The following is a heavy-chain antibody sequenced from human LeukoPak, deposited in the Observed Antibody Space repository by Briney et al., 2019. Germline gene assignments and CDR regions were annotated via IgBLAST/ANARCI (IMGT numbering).Heavy chain of an antibody. D-gene: IGHD3-22*01. CDR2: IYSGGST. V-gene: IGHV3-53*01. Sequence: GGSLRLSCAASGFTVSSNYMSWVRQAPGKGLEWVSVIYSGGSTYYADSMKGRFTISRDNSKNTLYLQMNTLRAEDTAVYYCARTHDSSGSRLDYWGQGTLVTVSS. CDR3: ARTHDSSGSRLDY. J-gene: IGHJ4*02. CDR1: GFTVSSNY.